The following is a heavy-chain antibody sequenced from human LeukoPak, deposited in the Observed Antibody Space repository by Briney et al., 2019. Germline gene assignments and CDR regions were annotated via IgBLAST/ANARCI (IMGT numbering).Heavy chain of an antibody. V-gene: IGHV1-3*03. D-gene: IGHD4-23*01. J-gene: IGHJ4*02. CDR1: GYSFTSYA. CDR2: IYGDNGDT. CDR3: ATYYGGNSVGTDY. Sequence: ASVKVSCKASGYSFTSYAMNWVRQAPGQRLEWMGWIYGDNGDTKYSQEFQGRVTMTRDMSTSTVYMGLSSLRSEDTAVYYCATYYGGNSVGTDYWGQGTLVTVSS.